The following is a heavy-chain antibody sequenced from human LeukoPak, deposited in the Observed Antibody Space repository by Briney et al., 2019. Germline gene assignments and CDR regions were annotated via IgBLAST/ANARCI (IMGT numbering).Heavy chain of an antibody. D-gene: IGHD6-6*01. J-gene: IGHJ4*02. CDR2: ISSSSSSYI. V-gene: IGHV3-21*01. CDR1: GFTFSSYS. Sequence: GGSLRLSCAASGFTFSSYSMNWVRQAPGKGLEWVSSISSSSSSYIYYADSVKGRFTISRDNAKNSLYLQMNSLRAEDTAVYYCARGIAARIGNDYWGQGTLVTVSS. CDR3: ARGIAARIGNDY.